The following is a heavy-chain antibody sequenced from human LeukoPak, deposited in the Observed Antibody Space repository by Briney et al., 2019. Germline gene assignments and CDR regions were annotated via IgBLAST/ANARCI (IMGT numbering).Heavy chain of an antibody. CDR3: ARLWGARYYYYGMDV. Sequence: SETLSLTCSVSADSISSYYWSWIRQPPGKGLEWIGHIYNSVANTNYNPSLKSRVTLSVDTSKKQFSLKLRSVTAADTAVYFCARLWGARYYYYGMDVWGQGTTVIVSS. V-gene: IGHV4-59*01. CDR1: ADSISSYY. D-gene: IGHD2-21*01. J-gene: IGHJ6*02. CDR2: IYNSVANT.